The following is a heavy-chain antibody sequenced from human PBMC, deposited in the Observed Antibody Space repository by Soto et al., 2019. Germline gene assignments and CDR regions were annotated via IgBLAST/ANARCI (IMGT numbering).Heavy chain of an antibody. Sequence: GGSLRLSCATSGFTFSSFTMNWVRQAPGKGLEWVSSISSSSSYIYYANSMTGRFTISRDNARNTLYLQMDSLRAEDTAVYYCARDGSTGTTNYHYAMDVWGQGTTVTVSS. D-gene: IGHD1-7*01. V-gene: IGHV3-21*01. CDR1: GFTFSSFT. J-gene: IGHJ6*02. CDR3: ARDGSTGTTNYHYAMDV. CDR2: ISSSSSYI.